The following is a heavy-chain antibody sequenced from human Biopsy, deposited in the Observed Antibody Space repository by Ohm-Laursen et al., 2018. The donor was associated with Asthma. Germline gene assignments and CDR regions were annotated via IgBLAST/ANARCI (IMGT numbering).Heavy chain of an antibody. CDR2: IHYSGST. Sequence: TLSLTCTVSGVSIRSYYWTWIRQPPGKGLEWIGNIHYSGSTYSNPSLKSRVTISVDTSKKQISLRLSSVIAADTAVYYCAGFCSGGNCPDHWGQGTPVTVSS. CDR1: GVSIRSYY. V-gene: IGHV4-59*01. CDR3: AGFCSGGNCPDH. J-gene: IGHJ4*02. D-gene: IGHD2-15*01.